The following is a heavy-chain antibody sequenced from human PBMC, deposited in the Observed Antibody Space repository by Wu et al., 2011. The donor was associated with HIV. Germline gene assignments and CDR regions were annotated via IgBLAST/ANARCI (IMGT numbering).Heavy chain of an antibody. CDR2: IIPMFGTA. V-gene: IGHV1-69*06. Sequence: QVQLVQSGAEVKKPGASVKVSCKASGFTFTGYYMHWVRQAPGQGLEWMGGIIPMFGTATYAHKFQGRVTITADKSTSTAYMALSSLTSEDTAVYYCARSGGPVPVDTQVYYYYYYMDVWGKGTTVTVSS. CDR1: GFTFTGYY. D-gene: IGHD2-2*01. J-gene: IGHJ6*03. CDR3: ARSGGPVPVDTQVYYYYYYMDV.